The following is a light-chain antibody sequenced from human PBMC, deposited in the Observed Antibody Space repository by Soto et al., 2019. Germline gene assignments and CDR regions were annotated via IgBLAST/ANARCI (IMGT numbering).Light chain of an antibody. CDR2: DAS. J-gene: IGKJ4*01. Sequence: DIQMTQSPSSLSASVGDRFTITCHASQDISNYLNCYQQKPGKAPKLLIYDASNLETGVPSRFSGSGSGTDFTFTISSLQPEDIATYYCQQYDNLPLTFGGGTKVDI. V-gene: IGKV1-33*01. CDR3: QQYDNLPLT. CDR1: QDISNY.